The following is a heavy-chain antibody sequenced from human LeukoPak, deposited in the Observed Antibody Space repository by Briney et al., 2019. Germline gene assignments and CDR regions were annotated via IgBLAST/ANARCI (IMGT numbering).Heavy chain of an antibody. J-gene: IGHJ4*02. V-gene: IGHV3-48*03. CDR2: ISSSGSTI. Sequence: RGGSLRLSCAASGFTFNSYEMKWVRQAPGKGGEWVSYISSSGSTIYYADSVKGRFTISRDNDKNSLYLQMHSLRAEDTAVYYCASMRPAADDYDYVWGSYRSSDYWGQGTLVTVSS. CDR1: GFTFNSYE. CDR3: ASMRPAADDYDYVWGSYRSSDY. D-gene: IGHD3-16*02.